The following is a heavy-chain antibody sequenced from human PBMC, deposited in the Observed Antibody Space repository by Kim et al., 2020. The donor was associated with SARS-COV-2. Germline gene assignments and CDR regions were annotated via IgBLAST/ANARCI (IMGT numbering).Heavy chain of an antibody. CDR1: GYTFTSYA. J-gene: IGHJ4*02. CDR2: INAGNGNT. Sequence: ASVKVSCKASGYTFTSYAMHWVRQPPGQRLEWMGWINAGNGNTKYSQKLQGRATMTRDTSAGTAYMELSSLRAEDTAVYYCARSEVVITTFDYWGRGTLVTVSS. CDR3: ARSEVVITTFDY. V-gene: IGHV1-3*01. D-gene: IGHD3-22*01.